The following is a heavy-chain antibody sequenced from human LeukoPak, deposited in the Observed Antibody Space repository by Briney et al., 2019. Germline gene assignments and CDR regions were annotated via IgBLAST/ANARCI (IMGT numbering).Heavy chain of an antibody. V-gene: IGHV3-48*02. CDR1: GFTFNAYS. CDR3: ARGVTSSGSYDLFDP. J-gene: IGHJ5*02. Sequence: GGSLRLSCAASGFTFNAYSMHWVRQAPGKGLEWVSYISSGGTTKYYADSVKGRFTISRDDAKNSLYLQMNSLRDEDTAVYYCARGVTSSGSYDLFDPWGQGALVTVSS. D-gene: IGHD1-26*01. CDR2: ISSGGTTK.